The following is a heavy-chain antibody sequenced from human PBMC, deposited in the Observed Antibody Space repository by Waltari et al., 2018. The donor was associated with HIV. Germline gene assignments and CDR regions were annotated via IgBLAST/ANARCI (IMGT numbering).Heavy chain of an antibody. D-gene: IGHD2-21*01. CDR1: GSSFIIAS. V-gene: IGHV3-15*01. J-gene: IGHJ4*02. Sequence: EVHLVASGRGLVQPGGSLTVSCTVSGSSFIIASMSWFRQAPGKGLEWRGRIKSKNDGGTIDYAAPVKDRFTILRDDSKHTLYLEMSSLKIEDTGIYYCVTDAVAVPLDTAYWGQGTLVTVSS. CDR3: VTDAVAVPLDTAY. CDR2: IKSKNDGGTI.